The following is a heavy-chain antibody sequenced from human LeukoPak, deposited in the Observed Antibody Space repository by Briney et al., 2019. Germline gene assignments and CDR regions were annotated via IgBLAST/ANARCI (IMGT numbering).Heavy chain of an antibody. V-gene: IGHV3-21*01. CDR1: GFTFSSYS. J-gene: IGHJ4*02. Sequence: PGGSLRLSCAASGFTFSSYSMNWVRQAPGKGLEWVSSISSSSSYIHYADSVKGRFTISRDNAKNSLYLQMNSLRAEDTAVYYCASSSYSRYYFDYWGQGTLVTVSS. CDR2: ISSSSSYI. D-gene: IGHD6-13*01. CDR3: ASSSYSRYYFDY.